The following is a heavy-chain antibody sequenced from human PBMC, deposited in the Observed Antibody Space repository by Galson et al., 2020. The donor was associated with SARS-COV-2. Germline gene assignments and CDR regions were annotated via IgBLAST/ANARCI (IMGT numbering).Heavy chain of an antibody. D-gene: IGHD6-19*01. CDR1: GASASSNTAA. J-gene: IGHJ5*02. Sequence: SETLSLPSAISGASASSNTAAWHWIRQSPSRGLEWLGRTYYRSTWHNNYAVSVKSRITINPDTPKNLFTLQLASVTPEDTAVIYCARDGGAGWALNWFDPWGQGTLVTVSS. CDR3: ARDGGAGWALNWFDP. V-gene: IGHV6-1*01. CDR2: TYYRSTWHN.